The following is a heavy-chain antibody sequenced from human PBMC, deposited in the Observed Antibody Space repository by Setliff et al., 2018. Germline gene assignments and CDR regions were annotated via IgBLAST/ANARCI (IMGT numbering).Heavy chain of an antibody. CDR3: ARAPRLEWILPTFDY. CDR2: ISAYTGKT. D-gene: IGHD3-3*01. CDR1: DYKFLSYG. V-gene: IGHV1-18*01. Sequence: ASVKVSCKASDYKFLSYGMSWVRQAPGQGFEWMGWISAYTGKTDYAQNFQGRITMTTDTSTSTAYMELRSLRSDDTAIYYCARAPRLEWILPTFDYWGQGTPVTVS. J-gene: IGHJ4*02.